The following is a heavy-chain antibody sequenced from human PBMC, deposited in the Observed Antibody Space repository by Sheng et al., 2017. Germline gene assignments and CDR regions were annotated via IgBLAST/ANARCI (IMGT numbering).Heavy chain of an antibody. J-gene: IGHJ4*02. Sequence: QVQLVQSGAEVKKPWVLGEGLLQGFWRHLQQLCYQLGATGPLDKGLSGWEGIIPIFGTANYAQKFQGRVTITADESTSTAYMELSSLRSEDTAVYYCASDCSSTSCWGYWGQGTLVTVSS. CDR1: RHLQQLC. V-gene: IGHV1-69*01. CDR2: IIPIFGTA. D-gene: IGHD2-2*01. CDR3: ASDCSSTSCWGY.